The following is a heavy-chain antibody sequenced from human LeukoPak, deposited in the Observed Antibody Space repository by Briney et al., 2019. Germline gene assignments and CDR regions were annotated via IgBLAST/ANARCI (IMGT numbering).Heavy chain of an antibody. J-gene: IGHJ4*02. CDR1: GFNSDDYA. Sequence: QPGGSLRLSCAASGFNSDDYAMHWVRQAPGKGLVWVSGITWNSGRIGYADSVKGRFTISRDNAKNSLYLQMNSLRAEDTAFYYCAKFPSTGIDYWGQGTLVTVSS. D-gene: IGHD1-1*01. V-gene: IGHV3-9*02. CDR3: AKFPSTGIDY. CDR2: ITWNSGRI.